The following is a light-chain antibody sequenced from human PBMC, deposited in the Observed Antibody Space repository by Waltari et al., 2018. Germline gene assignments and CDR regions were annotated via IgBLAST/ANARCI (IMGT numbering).Light chain of an antibody. CDR1: SGHSSYA. CDR3: QTWGTGIVV. J-gene: IGLJ2*01. Sequence: SGHSSYAIAWHQQQPEKGPRYLMKLNSDGSHSKGDGIPDRFSGSSSGAERYLTISSLQSEDEADYYCQTWGTGIVVFGGGTKLTVL. V-gene: IGLV4-69*01. CDR2: LNSDGSH.